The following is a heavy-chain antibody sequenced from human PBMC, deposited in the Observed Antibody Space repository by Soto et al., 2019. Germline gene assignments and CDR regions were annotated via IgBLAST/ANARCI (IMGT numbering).Heavy chain of an antibody. CDR3: ARDRGRGGGWLQF. V-gene: IGHV4-31*03. Sequence: QVQLQESGPGLVKPSQTLSLTCTVSGGSISSGGYYWSWIRQHPGKGLEWIGYIYYSGSTYYNPSLKSRVSISVDRSKNQFSLKLGSVTAADTAVYYCARDRGRGGGWLQFWGQGTMVTVSS. CDR2: IYYSGST. J-gene: IGHJ3*01. D-gene: IGHD5-12*01. CDR1: GGSISSGGYY.